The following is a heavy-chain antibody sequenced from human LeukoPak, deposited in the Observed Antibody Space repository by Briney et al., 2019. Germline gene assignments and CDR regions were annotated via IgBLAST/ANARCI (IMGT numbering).Heavy chain of an antibody. D-gene: IGHD3-10*01. CDR2: IYYSGST. V-gene: IGHV4-38-2*02. Sequence: PSETLSLTCTVSGYSISTGYYWDWIRQPPGKGLEWIGSIYYSGSTYSNPSLKSRVTISGDTSKNQFSLKLSSVTAADTAVYYCARDSRDYYGSGSYPDVWGKGTTVTVSS. CDR3: ARDSRDYYGSGSYPDV. J-gene: IGHJ6*04. CDR1: GYSISTGYY.